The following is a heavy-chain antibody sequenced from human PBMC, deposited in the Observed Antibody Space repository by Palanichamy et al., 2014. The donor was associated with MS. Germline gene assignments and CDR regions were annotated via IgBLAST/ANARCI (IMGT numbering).Heavy chain of an antibody. Sequence: EVQLVQSGAEVKKPGESLKISCTGSGDSFSSYWIAWVRQMPGKGLEWMGIIYPGDSDTRYSPSFQGQVTISADKSISTAYLQWSSLKASDTAMYYCARRPNWNHWYYFDFWGQGTLVTVSS. CDR2: IYPGDSDT. CDR3: ARRPNWNHWYYFDF. V-gene: IGHV5-51*01. J-gene: IGHJ4*02. D-gene: IGHD1-20*01. CDR1: GDSFSSYW.